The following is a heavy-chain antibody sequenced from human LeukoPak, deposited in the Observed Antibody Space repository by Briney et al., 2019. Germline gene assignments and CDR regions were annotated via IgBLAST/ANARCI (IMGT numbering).Heavy chain of an antibody. Sequence: GGSLRLSCAASGFTFSSYAMSWVRQAPGKGLEWVSAISGSGGSTYYADSVKGRFTISRDNSKNTLYPQMNSLRAEDTAVYYCAKGGGYVRSRTELLHLDYWGQGTLVTVSS. J-gene: IGHJ4*02. CDR3: AKGGGYVRSRTELLHLDY. V-gene: IGHV3-23*01. CDR1: GFTFSSYA. CDR2: ISGSGGST. D-gene: IGHD2-15*01.